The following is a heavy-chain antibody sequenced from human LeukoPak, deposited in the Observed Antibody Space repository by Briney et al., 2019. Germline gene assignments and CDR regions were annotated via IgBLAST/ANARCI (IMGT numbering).Heavy chain of an antibody. J-gene: IGHJ4*02. D-gene: IGHD3-16*02. CDR3: ARQRGYDYVWGSYRYRRGGFDY. CDR2: IKHSEST. V-gene: IGHV4-34*01. Sequence: SETLSLTCAVYGGSFSGYYWSWIRQPPGKGLEWIGEIKHSESTNYNPSLKSRVTISVDTSKNQFSLKLSSVTAADTAVYYCARQRGYDYVWGSYRYRRGGFDYWGQGTLVTVSS. CDR1: GGSFSGYY.